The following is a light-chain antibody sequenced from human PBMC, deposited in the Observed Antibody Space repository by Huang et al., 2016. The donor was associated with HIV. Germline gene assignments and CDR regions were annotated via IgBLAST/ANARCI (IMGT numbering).Light chain of an antibody. Sequence: DMQMTQFPSTLSASVGDRVTITCRASQSIGTSLAWYQQKPGKAPNLLIYKASTLESGVPSRFSVSGSGTEFTLTISSLQPDDFATYYCQQYNSYSKLTFGGGTKVEIK. CDR3: QQYNSYSKLT. J-gene: IGKJ4*01. CDR1: QSIGTS. V-gene: IGKV1-5*03. CDR2: KAS.